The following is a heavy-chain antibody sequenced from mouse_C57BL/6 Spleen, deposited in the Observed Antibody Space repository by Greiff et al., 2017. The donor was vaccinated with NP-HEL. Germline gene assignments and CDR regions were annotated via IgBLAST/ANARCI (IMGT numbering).Heavy chain of an antibody. Sequence: QVQLQQPGAELVKPGASVKLSCKASGYTFTSYWMHWVKQRPGRGLEWIGRIDPNSGGTKYNEKFKSKATLTVDKPSSTAYMQLSSLTSEDSAVYYCAKEMVTTNYYAMDYWGQGTSVTVSS. CDR2: IDPNSGGT. D-gene: IGHD2-2*01. V-gene: IGHV1-72*01. CDR3: AKEMVTTNYYAMDY. J-gene: IGHJ4*01. CDR1: GYTFTSYW.